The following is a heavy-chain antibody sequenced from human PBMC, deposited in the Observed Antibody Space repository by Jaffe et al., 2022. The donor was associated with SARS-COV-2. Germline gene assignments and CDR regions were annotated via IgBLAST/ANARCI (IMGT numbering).Heavy chain of an antibody. CDR2: ISSSSSTI. CDR1: GFTFSSYS. J-gene: IGHJ4*02. CDR3: ASSPDYYDSSGYYVLYDY. D-gene: IGHD3-22*01. V-gene: IGHV3-48*02. Sequence: EVQLVESGGGLVQPGGSLRLSCAASGFTFSSYSMNWVRQAPGKGLEWVSYISSSSSTIYYADSVKGRFTISRDNAKNSLYLQMNSLRDEDTAVYYCASSPDYYDSSGYYVLYDYWGQGTLVTVSS.